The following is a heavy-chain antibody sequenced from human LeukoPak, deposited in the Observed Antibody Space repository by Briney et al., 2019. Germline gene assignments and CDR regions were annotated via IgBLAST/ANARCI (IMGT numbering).Heavy chain of an antibody. V-gene: IGHV3-23*01. J-gene: IGHJ4*02. CDR3: GKTTVGYSCGQKRAWPVDY. Sequence: GGSLRLSCEASGFTFGSHARYWVRQAPGKGLEWVGGIFGSGGSPHYADPVKGRFTISRDNSRNTVYLQINSLRAEDTAVYYCGKTTVGYSCGQKRAWPVDYWGQGTLVTVSS. CDR2: IFGSGGSP. D-gene: IGHD5-18*01. CDR1: GFTFGSHA.